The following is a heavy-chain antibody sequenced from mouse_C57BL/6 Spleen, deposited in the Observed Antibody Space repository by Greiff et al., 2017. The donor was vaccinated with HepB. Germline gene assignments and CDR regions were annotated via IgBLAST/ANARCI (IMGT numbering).Heavy chain of an antibody. D-gene: IGHD2-3*01. Sequence: VQLQQPGAELVKPGASVKMSCKASGYTFTSYWITWVKQRPGQGLEWIGDIYPGSGSTNYNEKFKSKATLTVDTSSSTAYMQLISLTSEDSAVYYCARGDGYYGAWFAYWGQGTLVTVSA. CDR2: IYPGSGST. CDR3: ARGDGYYGAWFAY. V-gene: IGHV1-55*01. J-gene: IGHJ3*01. CDR1: GYTFTSYW.